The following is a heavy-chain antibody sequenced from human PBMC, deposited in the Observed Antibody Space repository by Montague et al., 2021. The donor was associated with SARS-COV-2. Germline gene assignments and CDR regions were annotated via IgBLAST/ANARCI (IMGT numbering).Heavy chain of an antibody. CDR2: VYYSGST. CDR1: GDPISIYY. Sequence: SETLSLTCTVSGDPISIYYWSWIRQPPGKGLEWIGYVYYSGSTHYNPSLKSRVTISVDTPKNQFSLKLMSVTTADTAVYYCARGERGTWYNHYFDYWGQGALVTVSS. V-gene: IGHV4-59*13. J-gene: IGHJ4*02. CDR3: ARGERGTWYNHYFDY. D-gene: IGHD1-1*01.